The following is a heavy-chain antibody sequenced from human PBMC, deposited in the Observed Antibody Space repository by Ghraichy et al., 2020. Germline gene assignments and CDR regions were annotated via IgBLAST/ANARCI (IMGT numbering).Heavy chain of an antibody. CDR1: GYTFTSYG. J-gene: IGHJ6*02. Sequence: ASVKVSCKASGYTFTSYGISWVRQAPGQGLEWMGWISAYNGNTNYAQKLQGRVTMTTDTSTSTAYMELRSLRSDDTAVYYCARDREDTAMVKEVGMDVWGQGTTVTVSS. CDR2: ISAYNGNT. D-gene: IGHD5-18*01. V-gene: IGHV1-18*01. CDR3: ARDREDTAMVKEVGMDV.